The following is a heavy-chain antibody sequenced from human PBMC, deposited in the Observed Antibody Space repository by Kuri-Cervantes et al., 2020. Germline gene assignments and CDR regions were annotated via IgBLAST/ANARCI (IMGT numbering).Heavy chain of an antibody. Sequence: SQTLSLTCAVYGGSFSAYYWSWIRQPPGKGLEGIGEINHSGSTNYNPSLKSRVTISVDTSKNQFSLKLSSVTAADTAVYYCARHQTSTIFGVVIISPPDYWGQGTLVTVSS. CDR2: INHSGST. D-gene: IGHD3-3*01. V-gene: IGHV4-34*01. J-gene: IGHJ4*02. CDR1: GGSFSAYY. CDR3: ARHQTSTIFGVVIISPPDY.